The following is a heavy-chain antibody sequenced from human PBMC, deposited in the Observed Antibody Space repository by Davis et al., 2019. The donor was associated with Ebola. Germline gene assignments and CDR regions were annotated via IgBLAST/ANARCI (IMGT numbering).Heavy chain of an antibody. Sequence: GESLKISCAASGFTFSDYYMSWVRQAPGKGLDWVSYISSSGSTIYYADSVKGRFTISRDNAKNSLYLQMNSLRAEDTAVYYCARDLYSSGLEDYWGQGTLVTVSS. CDR1: GFTFSDYY. V-gene: IGHV3-11*01. D-gene: IGHD6-19*01. J-gene: IGHJ4*02. CDR3: ARDLYSSGLEDY. CDR2: ISSSGSTI.